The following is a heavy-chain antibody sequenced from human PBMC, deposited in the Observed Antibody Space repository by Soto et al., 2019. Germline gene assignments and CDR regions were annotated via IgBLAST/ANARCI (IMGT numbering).Heavy chain of an antibody. J-gene: IGHJ6*02. V-gene: IGHV1-46*01. CDR3: AREKASTSLLTHYYYAMDV. CDR1: GYTFINYY. Sequence: ASVKVSCKPSGYTFINYYVHWVRQAPGQGLEWMGMINPSGGRTTYPQKFQGRVTMTRDTSTSTVYVELSSLRSDDTAVFYCAREKASTSLLTHYYYAMDVWGQGTTVTVSS. CDR2: INPSGGRT.